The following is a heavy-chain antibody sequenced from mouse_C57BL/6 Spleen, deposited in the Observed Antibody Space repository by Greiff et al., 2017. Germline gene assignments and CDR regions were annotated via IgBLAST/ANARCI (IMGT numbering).Heavy chain of an antibody. J-gene: IGHJ3*01. Sequence: VKLQESGPELVKPGASVKISCKASGYAFSSSWMNWVKQRPGKGLEWIGRIYPGDGDTNYNGKFKGKATLTADKSSSTAYMQLSSLTSEDSAVYFCARSAGLHDYGSSFFAYWGQGTLVTVSA. CDR2: IYPGDGDT. V-gene: IGHV1-82*01. D-gene: IGHD1-1*01. CDR3: ARSAGLHDYGSSFFAY. CDR1: GYAFSSSW.